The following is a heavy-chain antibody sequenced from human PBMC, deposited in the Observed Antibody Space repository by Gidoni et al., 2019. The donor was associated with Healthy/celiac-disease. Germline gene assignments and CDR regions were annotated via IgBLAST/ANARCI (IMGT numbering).Heavy chain of an antibody. V-gene: IGHV3-7*01. D-gene: IGHD3-3*01. CDR3: ARDRYYDFWSGPQNGVAEYDY. Sequence: EVQLVESGGGLVQPGGSLRLSCAASGFTFSSYWLSWVRQAPGKGLEWVANIKQDGSEKYYVDAVKGRFTISRDNAKNSLYLQMNSLRAEDTAVYYCARDRYYDFWSGPQNGVAEYDYWGQGTLVTVSS. J-gene: IGHJ4*02. CDR1: GFTFSSYW. CDR2: IKQDGSEK.